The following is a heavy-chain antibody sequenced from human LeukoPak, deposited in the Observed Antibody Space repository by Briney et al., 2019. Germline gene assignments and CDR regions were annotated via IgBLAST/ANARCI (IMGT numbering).Heavy chain of an antibody. Sequence: ASVKVSCKASGYTFTSYAMHWVRQAPGQRLEWMGWINAGNGNTKYLQKFQGRVTITRDTSASTAYMELSSLRSEDTAVYYCARSSVAGIDYWGQGTLVTVSS. CDR1: GYTFTSYA. CDR3: ARSSVAGIDY. V-gene: IGHV1-3*01. J-gene: IGHJ4*02. D-gene: IGHD6-19*01. CDR2: INAGNGNT.